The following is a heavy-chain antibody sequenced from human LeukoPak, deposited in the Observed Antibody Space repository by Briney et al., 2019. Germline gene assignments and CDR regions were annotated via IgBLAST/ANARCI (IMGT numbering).Heavy chain of an antibody. D-gene: IGHD2-15*01. CDR3: TRQDCSGGSWSYVDY. Sequence: GGSLRLSCAASGFPLRSYAMTWVRQAPGKGLEWVSGVSGSGEYTYNADSVKGRFTISRDDSKNTAHLQMNSLKAEDTAVYYCTRQDCSGGSWSYVDYWGQGTLVTVST. V-gene: IGHV3-23*01. J-gene: IGHJ4*02. CDR1: GFPLRSYA. CDR2: VSGSGEYT.